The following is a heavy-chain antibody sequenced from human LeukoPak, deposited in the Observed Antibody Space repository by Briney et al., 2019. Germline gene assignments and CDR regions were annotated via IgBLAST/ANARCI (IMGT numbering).Heavy chain of an antibody. Sequence: GGSLRLSCAASGFTFSGYAMSWVRQAPGKGLEWVSAISGSGGSPYYADSVKGRFTISRGNSQNMQYLQMNSLRAEDTAVYYCARGSSGSYYNSRFDYWGQGTLVTVSS. CDR1: GFTFSGYA. J-gene: IGHJ4*02. CDR2: ISGSGGSP. D-gene: IGHD3-10*01. CDR3: ARGSSGSYYNSRFDY. V-gene: IGHV3-23*01.